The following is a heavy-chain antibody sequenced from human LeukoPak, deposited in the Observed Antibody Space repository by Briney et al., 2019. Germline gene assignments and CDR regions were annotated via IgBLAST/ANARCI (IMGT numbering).Heavy chain of an antibody. CDR2: IYTSGST. D-gene: IGHD2-2*01. V-gene: IGHV4-4*07. CDR1: GGSISSYC. Sequence: SETLSLTCTVSGGSISSYCWSWIRQPAGKGLEWIGRIYTSGSTNYNPSLKSRVTMSVDTSKNQFSLKLSSVTAADTAVYYCAREDIVVVPAAKRRAFDIWGQGTMVTVSS. J-gene: IGHJ3*02. CDR3: AREDIVVVPAAKRRAFDI.